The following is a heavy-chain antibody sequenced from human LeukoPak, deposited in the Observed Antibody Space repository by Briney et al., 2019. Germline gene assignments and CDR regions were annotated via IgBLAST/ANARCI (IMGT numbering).Heavy chain of an antibody. D-gene: IGHD6-13*01. CDR2: INPNSGGT. Sequence: ASVKVSCKASGYTFTCYYMHWVRQAPGQGLEWMGWINPNSGGTNYAQKFQGRVTMTRDTSISTAYMELSRLRSDDTAVYYCARVLGYSSSWYAHGGQGTLVTVSA. V-gene: IGHV1-2*02. CDR1: GYTFTCYY. J-gene: IGHJ5*02. CDR3: ARVLGYSSSWYAH.